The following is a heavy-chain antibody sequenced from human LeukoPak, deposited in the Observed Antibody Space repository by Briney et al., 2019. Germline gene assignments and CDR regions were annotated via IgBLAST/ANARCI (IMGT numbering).Heavy chain of an antibody. D-gene: IGHD3-10*02. Sequence: PGGSLRLSCEASGFTFSTFAMIWVRQPPGKGLEWVSSIFPSGGEIHYADSVRGRFTISRDNAKNSLYLQMNSLRAEDTAVYYCAELGITMIGGVWGKGTTVTISS. CDR2: IFPSGGEI. J-gene: IGHJ6*04. CDR3: AELGITMIGGV. CDR1: GFTFSTFA. V-gene: IGHV3-23*01.